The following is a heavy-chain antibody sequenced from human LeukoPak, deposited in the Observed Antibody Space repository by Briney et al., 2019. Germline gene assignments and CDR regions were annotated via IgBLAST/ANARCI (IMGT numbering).Heavy chain of an antibody. CDR2: INSDESIT. D-gene: IGHD3-10*01. CDR3: ARGGQSGLGY. J-gene: IGHJ4*02. Sequence: GGSLRLSCAASGFTVSSYWMNWVRQPPGKGLVWVSHINSDESITNYADSVKGRSTISRDNAKNTLYLQMNSLRDDDTAVYYCARGGQSGLGYWGQGTLVTVSS. V-gene: IGHV3-74*01. CDR1: GFTVSSYW.